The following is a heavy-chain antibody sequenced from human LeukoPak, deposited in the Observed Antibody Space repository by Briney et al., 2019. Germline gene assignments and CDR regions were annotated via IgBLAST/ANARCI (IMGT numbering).Heavy chain of an antibody. V-gene: IGHV4-34*01. Sequence: SETLSLTCAVYGGSFSGYYWSWIRQPPGKGLEWIGEINHSGSTNYNPSPKSRVTISVDTSKNQFSLKLSSVTAADTAVYYCARASRGYYDSSGSFAWFDPWGQGTLVTVSS. CDR2: INHSGST. J-gene: IGHJ5*02. CDR3: ARASRGYYDSSGSFAWFDP. D-gene: IGHD3-22*01. CDR1: GGSFSGYY.